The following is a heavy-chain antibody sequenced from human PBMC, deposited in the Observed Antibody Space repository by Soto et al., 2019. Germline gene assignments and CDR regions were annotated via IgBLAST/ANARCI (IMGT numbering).Heavy chain of an antibody. CDR2: IYRTGST. CDR3: ASRDPGTSVDY. V-gene: IGHV4-4*02. D-gene: IGHD1-1*01. J-gene: IGHJ4*02. Sequence: SETLSLTCAVSGGSFTSNNWWTWVRQPPGQGLEWIGEIYRTGSTNYNPSLKSRVTISLDKSENQFSLMVTSLTAADTAVYYCASRDPGTSVDYWGQGTLVTVSS. CDR1: GGSFTSNNW.